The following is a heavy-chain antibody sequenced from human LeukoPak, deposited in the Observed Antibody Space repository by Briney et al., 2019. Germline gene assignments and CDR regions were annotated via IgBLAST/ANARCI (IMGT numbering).Heavy chain of an antibody. Sequence: GASVKVSCKASGYTFSSYDIHWVRQATGKGLEWVGWMNYNSGNTGYAQKFQGRVTMTRNTSISTAYMELSSLRSEDTAVYYCARGRRITMVRGIIVFDYWGEGTLVTVSS. CDR3: ARGRRITMVRGIIVFDY. D-gene: IGHD3-10*01. CDR1: GYTFSSYD. CDR2: MNYNSGNT. V-gene: IGHV1-8*01. J-gene: IGHJ4*02.